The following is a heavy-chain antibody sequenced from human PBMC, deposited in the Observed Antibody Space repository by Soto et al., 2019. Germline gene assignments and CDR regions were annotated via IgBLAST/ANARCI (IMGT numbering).Heavy chain of an antibody. Sequence: QVQLGQSGAEVKKPGSSVKVSCKASGGTFSSYAISWVRQAPGQGLEWMGGIIPISETTNYAQKFQGRVTITADESKSTADMELSSLRSEDTAVYYCARSQGSSTSLEIYYYYYYGMDVWGQGTTVTVSS. J-gene: IGHJ6*02. V-gene: IGHV1-69*01. CDR3: ARSQGSSTSLEIYYYYYYGMDV. D-gene: IGHD2-2*01. CDR1: GGTFSSYA. CDR2: IIPISETT.